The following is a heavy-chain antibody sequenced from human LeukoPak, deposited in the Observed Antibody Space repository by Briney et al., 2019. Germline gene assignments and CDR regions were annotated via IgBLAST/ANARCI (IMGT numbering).Heavy chain of an antibody. CDR2: ISSDSGII. V-gene: IGHV3-48*01. Sequence: PGGSLRLSCAASGFTFSVYSMNWVRQAPGKGLEWVSYISSDSGIIYYADPVKGRFTISRDNAKNSLYLQMDNLRAADTAVYYCARNYSPFDYWGQGTLVTVSS. CDR1: GFTFSVYS. D-gene: IGHD3-10*01. J-gene: IGHJ4*02. CDR3: ARNYSPFDY.